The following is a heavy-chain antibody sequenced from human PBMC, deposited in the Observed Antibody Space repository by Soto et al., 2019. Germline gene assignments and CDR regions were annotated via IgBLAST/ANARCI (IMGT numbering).Heavy chain of an antibody. Sequence: GESLKISCQGSGYIFSNYLITWVRQMPGKGLEWMGRIDPGDSDTNYSPSFQGHVTMSSDKSINTAFLQWSSLKASDTAIYYCARQLPGKLEVWDRGTTVTVSS. CDR1: GYIFSNYL. V-gene: IGHV5-10-1*01. J-gene: IGHJ6*02. D-gene: IGHD1-1*01. CDR2: IDPGDSDT. CDR3: ARQLPGKLEV.